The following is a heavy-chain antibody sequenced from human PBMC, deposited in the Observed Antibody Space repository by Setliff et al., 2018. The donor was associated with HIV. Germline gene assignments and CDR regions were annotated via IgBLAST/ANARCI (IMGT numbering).Heavy chain of an antibody. CDR1: GGSITSAPYN. CDR3: ARHGQSFDFSIASEGYYFDS. D-gene: IGHD3-3*01. Sequence: PSETLSLTCTVSGGSITSAPYNWGWIRQPPGKGLEWVGSLFSRGTTYYHPSLKSRVTISLDTSQNHFSLKLTSVTAADTAVYYCARHGQSFDFSIASEGYYFDSWGQGTLVTVS. V-gene: IGHV4-39*01. CDR2: LFSRGTT. J-gene: IGHJ4*02.